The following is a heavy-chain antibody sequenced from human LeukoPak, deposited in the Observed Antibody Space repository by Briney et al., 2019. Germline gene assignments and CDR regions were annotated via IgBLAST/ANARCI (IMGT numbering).Heavy chain of an antibody. CDR3: ARSYYHDSSGRFDS. J-gene: IGHJ4*02. CDR2: ISGSGNSA. CDR1: GFTYTSYG. Sequence: GGSLRLSCAASGFTYTSYGMAWVRQAPGKGLEWVSTISGSGNSAYYGDSVQGRFTISRDNSRNTVYLQMSSLRAEDTAVYYCARSYYHDSSGRFDSWGQRTLVTVSS. V-gene: IGHV3-23*01. D-gene: IGHD3-22*01.